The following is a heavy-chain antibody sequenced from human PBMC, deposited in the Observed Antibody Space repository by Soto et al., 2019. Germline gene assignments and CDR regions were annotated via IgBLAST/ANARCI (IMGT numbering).Heavy chain of an antibody. CDR2: IYPSVSS. CDR3: AREKVGTTFFDN. CDR1: GFAISRGYY. J-gene: IGHJ4*02. V-gene: IGHV4-38-2*02. D-gene: IGHD2-21*02. Sequence: ETLSLTCSVSGFAISRGYYWSWVRQPPGKGLEWIGSIYPSVSSYHNPSLATRLGLSIDASKNQFTLNLTSVTAADTALYFCAREKVGTTFFDNWGPGIQVTVSS.